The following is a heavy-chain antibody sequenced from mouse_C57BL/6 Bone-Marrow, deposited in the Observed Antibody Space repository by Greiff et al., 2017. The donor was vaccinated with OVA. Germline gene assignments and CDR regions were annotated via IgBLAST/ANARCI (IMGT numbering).Heavy chain of an antibody. Sequence: VQLQQPGAELVKPGASVKLSCKASGYTFTSYWMQWVKQRPGQGLEWIGEIDPSDSYTNYNQKFKGKATFTVDTSSSTAYMQLSSLTSEDSAVYYCARPLLDYWGQGTTLTVSS. V-gene: IGHV1-50*01. CDR2: IDPSDSYT. J-gene: IGHJ2*01. CDR3: ARPLLDY. CDR1: GYTFTSYW.